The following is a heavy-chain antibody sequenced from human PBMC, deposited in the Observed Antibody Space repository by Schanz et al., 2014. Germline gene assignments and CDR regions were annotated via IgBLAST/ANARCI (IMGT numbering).Heavy chain of an antibody. CDR1: GFTFNSYA. V-gene: IGHV3-23*01. CDR3: AKGMGYCSGGTCYGYYYYGLDV. J-gene: IGHJ6*02. Sequence: DVQLLESGGGLVQPGGSLRLSCAASGFTFNSYAMTWVRQAPGKGLEWVSSISHSGGSKYYADSVKGRFTISRDNSENTLYLQMNSLSADDTAVFYCAKGMGYCSGGTCYGYYYYGLDVWGQGTTVTVSS. CDR2: ISHSGGSK. D-gene: IGHD2-15*01.